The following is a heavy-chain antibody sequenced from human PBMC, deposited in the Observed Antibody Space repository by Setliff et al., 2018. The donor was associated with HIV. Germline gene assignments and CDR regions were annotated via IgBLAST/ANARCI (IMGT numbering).Heavy chain of an antibody. CDR2: MYHSGST. D-gene: IGHD6-19*01. CDR1: GGPISSMTDY. CDR3: ARDPSSSGWSEGLYYFDS. V-gene: IGHV4-39*02. J-gene: IGHJ4*02. Sequence: PSETLSLTCSVSGGPISSMTDYWGWIRQPPGKGLEWVGSMYHSGSTYYNPSLKSRVAMSIDTSKNHFSLKLTSVTAADTAVYYCARDPSSSGWSEGLYYFDSWGRGALVTVSS.